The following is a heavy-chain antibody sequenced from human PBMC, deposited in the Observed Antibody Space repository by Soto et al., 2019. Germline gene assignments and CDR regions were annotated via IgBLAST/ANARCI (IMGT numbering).Heavy chain of an antibody. CDR2: ISSSSSYI. D-gene: IGHD3-3*01. Sequence: GSLRLSCAASGFTFSSYSMNWVRQAPGKGLEWVSSISSSSSYIYYADSVKGRFTISRDNAKNSLYLQMNSLRAEDTAVYYCARDRLPDDFWTLIAKNWFDPWGQGTLVTVSS. V-gene: IGHV3-21*01. J-gene: IGHJ5*02. CDR1: GFTFSSYS. CDR3: ARDRLPDDFWTLIAKNWFDP.